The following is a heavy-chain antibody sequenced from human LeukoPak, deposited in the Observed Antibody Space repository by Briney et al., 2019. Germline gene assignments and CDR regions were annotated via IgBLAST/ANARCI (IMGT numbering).Heavy chain of an antibody. CDR1: GYTFSSYY. Sequence: ASVKVSCKASGYTFSSYYMHWVRQAPGQGLEGMGIINRSGGSTSYAQKFQGRVTMTRDTSTSTVYMELSSLRSEDTAVYYCARAMSIAARLQTIFDYWGQGTLVTVSS. J-gene: IGHJ4*02. CDR3: ARAMSIAARLQTIFDY. D-gene: IGHD6-6*01. V-gene: IGHV1-46*01. CDR2: INRSGGST.